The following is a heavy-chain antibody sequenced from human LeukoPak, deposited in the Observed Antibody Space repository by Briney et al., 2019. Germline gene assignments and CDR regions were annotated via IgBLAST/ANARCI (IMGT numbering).Heavy chain of an antibody. CDR3: AKDLPRGPGASDI. D-gene: IGHD1-14*01. J-gene: IGHJ3*02. Sequence: GGSLRLSCAASGFTFADYPIHWVRQAPGKGLEWISGIIWNSGNIGYADSVRGRFTISRDNAKNSLYLQMNSLRAEDTALYYCAKDLPRGPGASDIWGQGTMVTVSS. V-gene: IGHV3-9*01. CDR2: IIWNSGNI. CDR1: GFTFADYP.